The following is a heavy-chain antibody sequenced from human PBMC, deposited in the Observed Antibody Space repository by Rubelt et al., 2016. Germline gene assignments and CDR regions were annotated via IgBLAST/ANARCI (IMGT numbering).Heavy chain of an antibody. CDR3: AKRVTP. Sequence: VQLVVSGGGLVQRGGALRLSCAPSGFTFSCYALTWVRQATGTGLAWVAVICTDCTEKLKADHMKGRLTFSRDNAQKTLQLQMNSLRAEDTAVYYCAKRVTPWGQGTLVTVSS. CDR1: GFTFSCYA. V-gene: IGHV3-30*04. CDR2: ICTDCTEK. J-gene: IGHJ5*02.